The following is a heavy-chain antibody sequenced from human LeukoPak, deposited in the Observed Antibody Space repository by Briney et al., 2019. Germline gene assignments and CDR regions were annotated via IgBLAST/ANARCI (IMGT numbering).Heavy chain of an antibody. Sequence: PSETLSLTCTVSGGSISSYYWSWIRQPPGKGLEWIGYIYYSGSTNYNPSLKSRVTISVDTSKNQFSLKLSSVTAADTAVYYCARQGVDPFFDYWGQGTLVTVSS. D-gene: IGHD2-8*01. CDR2: IYYSGST. CDR1: GGSISSYY. CDR3: ARQGVDPFFDY. J-gene: IGHJ4*02. V-gene: IGHV4-59*08.